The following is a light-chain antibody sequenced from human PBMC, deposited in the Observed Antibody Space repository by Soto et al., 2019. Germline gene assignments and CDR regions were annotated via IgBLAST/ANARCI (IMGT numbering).Light chain of an antibody. CDR2: DAS. CDR1: QSVSRY. CDR3: QQRSAWPPT. J-gene: IGKJ4*01. V-gene: IGKV3-11*01. Sequence: EIVLTQSPATLSLSPGERATLSCRASQSVSRYLAWYQQKPGQAPRLLIYDASNRATGIPARFSGSGSGTDFTLPISSLGPEDFAVYYCQQRSAWPPTFGGGTKVQIK.